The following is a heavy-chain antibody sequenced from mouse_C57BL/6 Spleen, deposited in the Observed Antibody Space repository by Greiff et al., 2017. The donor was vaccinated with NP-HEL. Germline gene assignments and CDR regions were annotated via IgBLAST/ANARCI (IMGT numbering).Heavy chain of an antibody. J-gene: IGHJ3*01. CDR1: GYTFTDYN. Sequence: EVQLQQSGPELVKPGASVKMSCKASGYTFTDYNMHWVKQSHGKSLEWIGYINPNNGGTSYNQKFKGKGTLTVNKSASTAYMELRSLTSEDSAVYYCARSHYYGGPWFAYWGQGTLVTVSA. V-gene: IGHV1-22*01. CDR3: ARSHYYGGPWFAY. CDR2: INPNNGGT. D-gene: IGHD1-1*01.